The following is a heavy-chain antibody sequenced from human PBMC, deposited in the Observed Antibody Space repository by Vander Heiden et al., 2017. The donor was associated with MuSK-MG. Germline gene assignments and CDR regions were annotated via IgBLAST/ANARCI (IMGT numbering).Heavy chain of an antibody. Sequence: EVQLVESGGGLVQPGGSLRLSCAASGFTFSSYWMSWVRQAPGKGLEWVANINQDGSETHYLEGRFIISRDNARNSLYLQVNSLRAEDTAVYYCARDGYLGSGSPFNSWGQGTLVTVSS. CDR2: INQDGSET. V-gene: IGHV3-7*01. CDR1: GFTFSSYW. J-gene: IGHJ5*01. CDR3: ARDGYLGSGSPFNS. D-gene: IGHD3-10*01.